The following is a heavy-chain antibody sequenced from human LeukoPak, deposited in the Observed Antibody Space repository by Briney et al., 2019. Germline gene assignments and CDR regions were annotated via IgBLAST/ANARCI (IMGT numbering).Heavy chain of an antibody. CDR1: GFTFSSYS. CDR2: ISSSSSTI. Sequence: PGGSLRVYCAASGFTFSSYSMNWVRQAPGKGLEWVSYISSSSSTIYYADSVKGRFTMSRDNAKNSLYLQMNSLRAEDTAVYYCAGETSFYDILTGYHWGQGTMVTVSS. J-gene: IGHJ3*01. D-gene: IGHD3-9*01. CDR3: AGETSFYDILTGYH. V-gene: IGHV3-48*01.